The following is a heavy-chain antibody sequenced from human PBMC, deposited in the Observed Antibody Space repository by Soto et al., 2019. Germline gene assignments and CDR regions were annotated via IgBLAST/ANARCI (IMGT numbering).Heavy chain of an antibody. CDR1: GFTFSNYG. CDR2: IDGRSTYT. D-gene: IGHD2-2*01. J-gene: IGHJ3*02. CDR3: TKALYCSSTSCYSGGDTFHI. Sequence: PGGSLRLSCAVSGFTFSNYGMNWVRQAPGKGLEWVSSIDGRSTYTYYADSVRGRFTVSRDNAKNSLYLQMNSLRAEDTAVYYCTKALYCSSTSCYSGGDTFHIWGQGTMVTV. V-gene: IGHV3-21*04.